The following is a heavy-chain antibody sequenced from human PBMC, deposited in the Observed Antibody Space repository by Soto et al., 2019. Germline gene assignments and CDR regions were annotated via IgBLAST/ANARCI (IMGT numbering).Heavy chain of an antibody. J-gene: IGHJ5*02. Sequence: SGPTLVNPTQTLTLTCTFSGFSLSTSGVGVGWIRQPPGKALEWLALIYWDDDKRYSPSLKSRLTITKDTSKNQVVLTMTNMEPVDTATYYCAHFMGSGSYLKFDPWGQGTLVTVSS. CDR3: AHFMGSGSYLKFDP. CDR2: IYWDDDK. V-gene: IGHV2-5*02. CDR1: GFSLSTSGVG. D-gene: IGHD3-10*01.